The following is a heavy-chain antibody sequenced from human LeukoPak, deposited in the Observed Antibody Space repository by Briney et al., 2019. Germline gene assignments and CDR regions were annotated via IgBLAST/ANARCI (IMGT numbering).Heavy chain of an antibody. J-gene: IGHJ5*02. CDR1: GLTGSHNY. CDR2: IHTSGDT. Sequence: GSLRLSCAASGLTGSHNYVSWVRQAPGKGLEWVSAIHTSGDTCYADSVKGRFTISRDTSKNTLYLQINSLTVEDTAVYYCIVSGDSNHWGQGTLVTVSS. D-gene: IGHD4-17*01. CDR3: IVSGDSNH. V-gene: IGHV3-53*01.